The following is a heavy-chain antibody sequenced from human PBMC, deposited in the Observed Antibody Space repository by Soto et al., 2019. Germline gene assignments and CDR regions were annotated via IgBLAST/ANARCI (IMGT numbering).Heavy chain of an antibody. CDR3: AKDPLKYSSSWYLEWWFDP. Sequence: GGSLRLSCAASGFPFSNYAIRWVRQAPGKGLEWVSSITGSGDSTYYADSVKGRFTISRDNSKNTLYLQMNSLRVEDTAVYYCAKDPLKYSSSWYLEWWFDPWGQGTLVTVSS. CDR2: ITGSGDST. CDR1: GFPFSNYA. V-gene: IGHV3-23*01. D-gene: IGHD6-13*01. J-gene: IGHJ5*02.